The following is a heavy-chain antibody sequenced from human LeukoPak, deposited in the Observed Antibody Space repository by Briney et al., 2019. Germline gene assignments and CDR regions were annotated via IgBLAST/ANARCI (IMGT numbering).Heavy chain of an antibody. V-gene: IGHV1-2*02. D-gene: IGHD2-2*01. CDR1: GYTFTGYY. J-gene: IGHJ4*02. CDR3: ARTAAHVVVPAAIFYFDY. Sequence: ASVKVSCKASGYTFTGYYMHWVRQAPGQGLEWMGWINPNSGGTNYAQKFRGRVTMTRDTSISTAYMELSRLRSDDTAVYYCARTAAHVVVPAAIFYFDYWGQGTLVTVSS. CDR2: INPNSGGT.